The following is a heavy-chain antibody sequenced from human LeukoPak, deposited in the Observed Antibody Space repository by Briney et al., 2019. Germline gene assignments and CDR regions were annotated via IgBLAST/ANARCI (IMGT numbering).Heavy chain of an antibody. D-gene: IGHD6-13*01. CDR1: GYTFTGYY. CDR2: INPNSGGT. Sequence: ASVKVSCKASGYTFTGYYMHWVRQAPGQGLEWMGWINPNSGGTNYAQKFQGRVTMTRDASISTAYMELSRLGSDDTVVYYCARDYPAAAGMDVWGQGTTVTVSS. V-gene: IGHV1-2*02. CDR3: ARDYPAAAGMDV. J-gene: IGHJ6*02.